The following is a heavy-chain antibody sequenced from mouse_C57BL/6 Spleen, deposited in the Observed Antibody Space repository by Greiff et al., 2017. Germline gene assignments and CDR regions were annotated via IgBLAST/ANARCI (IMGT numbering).Heavy chain of an antibody. Sequence: EVMLVESEGGLVQPGSSMKLSCTASGFTFSDYYMAWVRQVPEKGLEWVANINYDGSSTYYLDSLKSRFIISRDNAKNILYLQMSSLKSEDTATYYCARQLRLMYYFDYWGQGTTLTVSS. D-gene: IGHD3-2*02. CDR1: GFTFSDYY. CDR3: ARQLRLMYYFDY. CDR2: INYDGSST. J-gene: IGHJ2*01. V-gene: IGHV5-16*01.